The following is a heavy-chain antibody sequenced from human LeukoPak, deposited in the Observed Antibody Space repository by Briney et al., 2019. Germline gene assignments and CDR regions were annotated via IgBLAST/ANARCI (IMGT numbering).Heavy chain of an antibody. CDR2: IYYSGST. V-gene: IGHV4-39*01. J-gene: IGHJ6*02. D-gene: IGHD3-16*01. CDR3: ARHGARDYYYGMDV. Sequence: SETLSLTCTVSGGSLSSSSYYWGWVRQPPGRGLEWIGSIYYSGSTYYNPSLKSRVTISVDTSKNQFSLKLSSVTAADTAVYYCARHGARDYYYGMDVWGQGTTVTVSS. CDR1: GGSLSSSSYY.